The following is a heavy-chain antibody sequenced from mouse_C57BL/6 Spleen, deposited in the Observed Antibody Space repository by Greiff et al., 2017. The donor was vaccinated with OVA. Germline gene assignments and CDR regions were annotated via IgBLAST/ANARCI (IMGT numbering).Heavy chain of an antibody. V-gene: IGHV5-9*01. J-gene: IGHJ2*01. CDR3: ARRGTGYYFDY. CDR2: ISGGGGNT. D-gene: IGHD4-1*01. CDR1: GFTFSSYT. Sequence: EVKLMESGGGLVKPGGSLKLSCAASGFTFSSYTMSWVRQTPEKRLEWVATISGGGGNTYYPDSVKGRFTISRDNAKNTLYLQMSSLRSEDTALYYCARRGTGYYFDYWGQGTTLTVSS.